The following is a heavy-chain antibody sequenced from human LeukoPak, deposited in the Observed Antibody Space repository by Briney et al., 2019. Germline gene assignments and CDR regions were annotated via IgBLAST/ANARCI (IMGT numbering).Heavy chain of an antibody. CDR3: AGVVTALVGYFDY. V-gene: IGHV4-4*07. CDR1: GGSISSYY. CDR2: IYTSGST. D-gene: IGHD2-21*02. J-gene: IGHJ4*02. Sequence: PSETLSLTCTVSGGSISSYYWSWIRQPAGKGLEWIGHIYTSGSTNYNPSLKSRVTISVDKSKNQFSLKPSSVTAADTAVYYCAGVVTALVGYFDYWGQGTLVTVSS.